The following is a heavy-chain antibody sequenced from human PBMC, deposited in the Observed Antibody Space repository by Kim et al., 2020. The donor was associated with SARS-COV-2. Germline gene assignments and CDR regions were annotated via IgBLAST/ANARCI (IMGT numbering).Heavy chain of an antibody. CDR2: IFYSGST. CDR3: VRDTPVMTHFFDH. V-gene: IGHV4-30-4*01. J-gene: IGHJ4*02. CDR1: GVSINSGDYY. D-gene: IGHD2-15*01. Sequence: SETLSLTCNVSGVSINSGDYYWSWIRQPPGKGPEWIGYIFYSGSTYYRSSLRSRVTISMDTAKNQFSLSLASVSAADTAVYFCVRDTPVMTHFFDHWGQG.